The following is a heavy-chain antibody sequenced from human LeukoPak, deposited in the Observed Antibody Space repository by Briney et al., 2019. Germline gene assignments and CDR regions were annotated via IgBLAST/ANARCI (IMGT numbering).Heavy chain of an antibody. CDR1: GFTFSTYA. Sequence: PGGSLILSCAASGFTFSTYAMSWVRQAPGKGLEWVSAINSGGGGTHYADSVKGRFTISRDNSKNTVYLQMNSLRAEDTAVYYCARMGGWEQSDYEGNPDYWGQGTLVTVSS. J-gene: IGHJ4*02. CDR2: INSGGGGT. V-gene: IGHV3-23*01. CDR3: ARMGGWEQSDYEGNPDY. D-gene: IGHD4-17*01.